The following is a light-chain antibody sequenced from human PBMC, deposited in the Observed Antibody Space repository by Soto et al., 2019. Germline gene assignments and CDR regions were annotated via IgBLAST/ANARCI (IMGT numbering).Light chain of an antibody. Sequence: EIVLTQSPGTLSLSPGERATLSCRASQSVSSRFLAWYQQKPGQAPKVLISGASTRATGIPDRFSGSGSGTDFTLTISRLEPEDFAVYYCQQYESSRTFGQGTKVEMK. CDR2: GAS. CDR3: QQYESSRT. V-gene: IGKV3-20*01. CDR1: QSVSSRF. J-gene: IGKJ1*01.